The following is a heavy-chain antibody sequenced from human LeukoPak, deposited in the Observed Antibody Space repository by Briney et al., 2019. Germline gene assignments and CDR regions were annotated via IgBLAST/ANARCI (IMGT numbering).Heavy chain of an antibody. CDR3: ARSIAAAHYYYYYYMDV. V-gene: IGHV3-48*03. Sequence: GTSLRLSCAASGFTFSSYEMNWVRQAPGKGLEWVSYISSSGSTIYYADSVKGRFTISRDNAKNSLYLQMNSLRAEDTAVYYCARSIAAAHYYYYYYMDVWGKGTTVTVSS. J-gene: IGHJ6*03. CDR1: GFTFSSYE. D-gene: IGHD6-13*01. CDR2: ISSSGSTI.